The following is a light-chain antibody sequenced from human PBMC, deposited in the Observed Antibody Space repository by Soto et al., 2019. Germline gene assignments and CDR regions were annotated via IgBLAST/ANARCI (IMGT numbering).Light chain of an antibody. J-gene: IGLJ1*01. V-gene: IGLV2-14*01. CDR3: LSFTTDWTHV. Sequence: QSVLTQHASVSGSPGQSITISCTGSSSDICAYNYVSWFQQYPGKAPKLIISEVSNRPSGVSNRFSGSKSGTAASLTISGLQTEPEPDYFCLSFTTDWTHVCGTGTKVT. CDR1: SSDICAYNY. CDR2: EVS.